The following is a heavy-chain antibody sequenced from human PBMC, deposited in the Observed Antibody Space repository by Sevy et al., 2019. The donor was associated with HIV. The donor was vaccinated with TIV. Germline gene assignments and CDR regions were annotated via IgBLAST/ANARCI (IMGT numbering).Heavy chain of an antibody. CDR2: ISGSGGST. CDR3: AKEGVVVPAAPSAFDI. V-gene: IGHV3-23*01. D-gene: IGHD2-2*01. J-gene: IGHJ3*02. CDR1: GFTFSSYA. Sequence: GGSLRLSCAASGFTFSSYAMSWVRQAPGKGLEWVSAISGSGGSTYYADSVKGRFTISRDNSKNTLYLQMNSLRAEDTTVYYCAKEGVVVPAAPSAFDIWGQGTMVTVSS.